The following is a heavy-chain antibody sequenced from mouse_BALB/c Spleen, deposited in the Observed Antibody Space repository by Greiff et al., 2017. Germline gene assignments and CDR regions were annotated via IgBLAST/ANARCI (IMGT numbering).Heavy chain of an antibody. CDR2: INPSNGGT. V-gene: IGHV1S81*02. CDR3: ARTAVYAMDY. Sequence: QVQLQQSGAELVKPGASVKLSCKASGYTFTSYYMYWVKQRPGQGLEWIGEINPSNGGTNFNEKFKSKATLTVDKSSSTAYMQLSSPTSEDSAVYYCARTAVYAMDYWGQGTSVTVSS. CDR1: GYTFTSYY. J-gene: IGHJ4*01. D-gene: IGHD1-2*01.